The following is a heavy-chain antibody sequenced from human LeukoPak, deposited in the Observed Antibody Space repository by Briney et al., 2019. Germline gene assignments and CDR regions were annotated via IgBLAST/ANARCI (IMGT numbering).Heavy chain of an antibody. V-gene: IGHV4-4*07. CDR1: GGSISSYY. CDR3: ARHSVAGMGYYYYYGMDV. D-gene: IGHD6-19*01. CDR2: IFTSGST. J-gene: IGHJ6*02. Sequence: SETLSLTCTVSGGSISSYYWSWIRQPAGKGLEWIWRIFTSGSTNYNPSLKSRVTMSVDTSKKQFSLKLSSVTAADTAVYYCARHSVAGMGYYYYYGMDVWGQGTTVTVSS.